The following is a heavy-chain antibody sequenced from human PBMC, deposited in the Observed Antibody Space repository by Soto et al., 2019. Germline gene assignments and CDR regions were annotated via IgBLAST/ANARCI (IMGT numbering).Heavy chain of an antibody. CDR1: GYTFTSYS. Sequence: ASVKVSCKASGYTFTSYSISWVRQAPGQGLEWMGWISVYNGNTNYAQKFQGRVTMTTATSTSTAYLDVRSLRSDDTAVYYCAILWPSDVWGQGTTVTVSS. CDR2: ISVYNGNT. J-gene: IGHJ6*02. CDR3: AILWPSDV. V-gene: IGHV1-18*01.